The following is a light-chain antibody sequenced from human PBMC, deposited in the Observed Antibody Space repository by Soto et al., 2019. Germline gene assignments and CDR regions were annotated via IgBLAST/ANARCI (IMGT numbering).Light chain of an antibody. CDR1: SSDVGGFNY. CDR2: DVT. J-gene: IGLJ2*01. Sequence: QSVLTQPASVSGSPGQSITISCTGTSSDVGGFNYVSWYQHHPGKAPKLMIYDVTNRPSGVSNRFSGSKSGNTASLTISGLQVEDEADYYCNSYTSTSTVLFGGGTQLTVL. V-gene: IGLV2-14*03. CDR3: NSYTSTSTVL.